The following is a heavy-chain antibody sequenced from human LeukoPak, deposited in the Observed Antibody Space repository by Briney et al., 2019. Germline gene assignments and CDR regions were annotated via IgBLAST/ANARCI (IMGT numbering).Heavy chain of an antibody. J-gene: IGHJ6*03. Sequence: SETLSLTCAVYGGSFSGYYWSWIRQPPGKGLEWIGEINHSGSTNYNPSLKSRVTISVDTSKNQFSLKLSSVTAADTAVYYCARGRVDFWSGYNYMDVWGKGTTVIVSS. CDR1: GGSFSGYY. CDR3: ARGRVDFWSGYNYMDV. CDR2: INHSGST. V-gene: IGHV4-34*01. D-gene: IGHD3-3*01.